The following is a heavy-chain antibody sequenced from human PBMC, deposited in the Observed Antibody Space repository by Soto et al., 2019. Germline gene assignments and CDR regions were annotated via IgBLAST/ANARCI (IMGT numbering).Heavy chain of an antibody. V-gene: IGHV3-30*18. J-gene: IGHJ3*02. CDR1: GFTLSSYG. CDR2: ISYDGSNK. Sequence: GSLRLSFAASGFTLSSYGMHWVRQAPVKGLEWVAVISYDGSNKYYADSVKGRFTISRDNSKNTLYLQMNSLRAEDTAVYYCAKYPLGRSSDYDFWSGYGDAFDIWGQGTMVTVSS. D-gene: IGHD3-3*01. CDR3: AKYPLGRSSDYDFWSGYGDAFDI.